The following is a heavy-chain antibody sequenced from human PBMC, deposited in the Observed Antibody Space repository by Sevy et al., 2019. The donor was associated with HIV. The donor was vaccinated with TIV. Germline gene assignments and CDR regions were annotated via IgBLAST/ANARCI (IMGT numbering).Heavy chain of an antibody. CDR1: GFSFSSYA. J-gene: IGHJ3*01. CDR2: ISSTPGYI. D-gene: IGHD4-17*01. V-gene: IGHV3-21*01. Sequence: GGSLRLSCAASGFSFSSYAMNWVRLAPGKGLEWVSSISSTPGYIYYADSVKGRFTISRDNAKNSLYLQMNSLRAEDTDVYYCARHTVTTIRGAFDFWGQGTMVTVSS. CDR3: ARHTVTTIRGAFDF.